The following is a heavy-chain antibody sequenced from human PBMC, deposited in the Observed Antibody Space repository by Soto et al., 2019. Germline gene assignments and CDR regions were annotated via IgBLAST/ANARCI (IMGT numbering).Heavy chain of an antibody. D-gene: IGHD3-22*01. J-gene: IGHJ4*02. CDR1: GFTFSSYA. CDR3: ARDEDSSGYNKEGEY. CDR2: ISYDGSNK. Sequence: QVQLVESGGGVVQPGRSLRLSCAASGFTFSSYAMHWVRQAPGKGLEWVAVISYDGSNKYYADSVKGRFTISRDNSKNTLYLQMNRLRAEDTAVYYCARDEDSSGYNKEGEYWGQGTLVTVSS. V-gene: IGHV3-30-3*01.